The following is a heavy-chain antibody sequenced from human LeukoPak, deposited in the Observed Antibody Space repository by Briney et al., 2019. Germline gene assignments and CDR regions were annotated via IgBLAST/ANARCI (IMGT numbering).Heavy chain of an antibody. Sequence: SETLSLTCTVSGYSISSGYYWGWIRQPPGKGLEWIGSIYHSGSTYYNPSLKSRVTISVDTSKNQFSLKLSSVTAADTAVYYCAREGYNWFDPWGQGTLVTVSS. CDR2: IYHSGST. CDR1: GYSISSGYY. CDR3: AREGYNWFDP. V-gene: IGHV4-38-2*02. J-gene: IGHJ5*02.